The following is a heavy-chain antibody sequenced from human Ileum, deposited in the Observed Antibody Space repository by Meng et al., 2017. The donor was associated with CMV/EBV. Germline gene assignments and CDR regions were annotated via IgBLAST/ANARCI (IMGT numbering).Heavy chain of an antibody. D-gene: IGHD5-18*01. J-gene: IGHJ6*02. V-gene: IGHV4-39*07. CDR2: IYYSGST. CDR1: GGCISSSSYY. Sequence: SETLSLTCTVSGGCISSSSYYWGWIRQPPGKGLEWIGTIYYSGSTYYNPSLKSRVTISVDTSKNQFSLKLSSVTAADTAVYYCARDAYSYGGDYYYYYGMDVWGQGTTVTVSS. CDR3: ARDAYSYGGDYYYYYGMDV.